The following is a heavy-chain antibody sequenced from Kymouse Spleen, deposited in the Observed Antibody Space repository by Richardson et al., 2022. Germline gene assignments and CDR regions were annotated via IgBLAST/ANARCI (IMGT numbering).Heavy chain of an antibody. CDR1: GFTFSGSA. Sequence: EVQLVESGGGLVQPGGSLKLSCAASGFTFSGSAMHWVRQASGKGLEWVGRIRSKANSYATAYAASVKGRFTISRDDSKNTAYLQMNSLKTEDTAVYYCTRHVG*QQPLYYYYGMDVWGQGTTVTVSS. CDR2: IRSKANSYAT. V-gene: IGHV3-73*02. CDR3: TRHVG*QQPLYYYYGMDV. D-gene: IGHD6-13*01. J-gene: IGHJ6*02.